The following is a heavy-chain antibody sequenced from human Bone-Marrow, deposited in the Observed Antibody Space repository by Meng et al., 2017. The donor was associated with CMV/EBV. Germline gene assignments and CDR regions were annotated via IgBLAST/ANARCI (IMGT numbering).Heavy chain of an antibody. Sequence: GESLKISCAASGFTFSNAWMSWVRQAPGKGLEWLSYISTTGFTIHYADSVKGRFTISRDNAKNSVFLQMSSLRAEDTAVYYCARESPSVSYYYGMDVWGQGTTVTVSS. V-gene: IGHV3-11*04. J-gene: IGHJ6*02. CDR2: ISTTGFTI. CDR1: GFTFSNAW. CDR3: ARESPSVSYYYGMDV. D-gene: IGHD5/OR15-5a*01.